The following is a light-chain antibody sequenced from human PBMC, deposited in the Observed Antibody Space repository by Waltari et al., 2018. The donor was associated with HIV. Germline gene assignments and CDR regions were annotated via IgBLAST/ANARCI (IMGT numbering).Light chain of an antibody. CDR3: YSTDITSHQRV. J-gene: IGLJ3*02. V-gene: IGLV3-10*01. CDR1: ALPEKY. Sequence: SYELTQPPSLSVSPGQTARTTCSGAALPEKYAYWYQQRSGKAPVLVIYEDSKRPSGIPERFSGSSSGTMVTLTISGAQVEDEADYYCYSTDITSHQRVFGGGTKLTVL. CDR2: EDS.